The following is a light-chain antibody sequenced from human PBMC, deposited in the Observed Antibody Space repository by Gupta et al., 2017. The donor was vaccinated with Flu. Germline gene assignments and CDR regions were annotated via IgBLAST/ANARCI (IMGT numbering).Light chain of an antibody. CDR1: SSAVGNYNY. J-gene: IGLJ3*02. Sequence: QAALAHPRAVSGSPGQSVTISCTGTSSAVGNYNYVSWYQQRPGKDPKRMRYHVSERPSAVTDRLSGSKSGNTATLPIFGLQTEDAADYYCSSCEGNYTLWVFGGGTKLTVL. V-gene: IGLV2-11*01. CDR3: SSCEGNYTLWV. CDR2: HVS.